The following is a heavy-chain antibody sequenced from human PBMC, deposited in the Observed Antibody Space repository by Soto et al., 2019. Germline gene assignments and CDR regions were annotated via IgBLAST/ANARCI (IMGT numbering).Heavy chain of an antibody. V-gene: IGHV1-18*01. CDR3: ARSGDPGEYTGKMDV. CDR2: ISASTGAT. J-gene: IGHJ6*04. CDR1: GNSFSSDV. D-gene: IGHD2-21*02. Sequence: QVSLVQSGGELKKPGASVKVSCRASGNSFSSDVISWVRQAPGQGLEWMGWISASTGATNYAQKFQRRVIMTTDTSTTAADLEVRRLTSEDTAVYYCARSGDPGEYTGKMDVWDKGATVTVSS.